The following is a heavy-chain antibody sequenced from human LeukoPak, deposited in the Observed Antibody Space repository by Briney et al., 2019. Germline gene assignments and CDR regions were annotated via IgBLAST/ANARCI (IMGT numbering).Heavy chain of an antibody. J-gene: IGHJ5*02. Sequence: SETLSLTCTVSGGSISSGDYYWSWIRQPPGTGLEWIGYIYYSGSTYYNPSLKSRVTIPVDTSKNQFSLKLSSVTAADTAVYYCARTYGDWAWFDPWGQGTLVTVSS. D-gene: IGHD4-17*01. CDR2: IYYSGST. V-gene: IGHV4-30-4*01. CDR3: ARTYGDWAWFDP. CDR1: GGSISSGDYY.